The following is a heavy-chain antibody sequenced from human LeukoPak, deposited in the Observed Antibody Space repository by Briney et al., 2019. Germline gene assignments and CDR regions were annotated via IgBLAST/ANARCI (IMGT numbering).Heavy chain of an antibody. D-gene: IGHD3-3*01. Sequence: GGSLRLSCAASGFTFSSYWMSWVPQAPGKGLEWVANIKQDGSEKYYVDSVKGRFTISRDNAKNSLYLQMNSLRAEDTAVYYCAREGETITIFGVVIEYYFDYWGQGTLVTVSS. CDR2: IKQDGSEK. V-gene: IGHV3-7*01. CDR1: GFTFSSYW. CDR3: AREGETITIFGVVIEYYFDY. J-gene: IGHJ4*02.